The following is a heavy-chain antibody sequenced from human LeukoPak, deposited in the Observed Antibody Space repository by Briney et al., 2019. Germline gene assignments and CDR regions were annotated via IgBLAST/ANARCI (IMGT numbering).Heavy chain of an antibody. CDR3: AKDRVVVVPAAMSGLLDY. J-gene: IGHJ4*02. D-gene: IGHD2-2*01. V-gene: IGHV3-23*01. CDR1: GFTFSSYA. CDR2: ISGSGGST. Sequence: GGSLRLSCAASGFTFSSYAMSWVRQAPGKGLEWDSAISGSGGSTYYADSVKGRFTISRDNSKNTLYLQMNSLRAEDTAVYYSAKDRVVVVPAAMSGLLDYWGQGTLVTVSS.